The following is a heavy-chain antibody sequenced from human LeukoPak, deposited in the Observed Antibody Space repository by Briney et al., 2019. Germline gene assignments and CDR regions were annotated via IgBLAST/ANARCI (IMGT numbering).Heavy chain of an antibody. V-gene: IGHV4-59*12. Sequence: SETLSLTCTVSGGSLSSYYWSWIRQPPGKGLEWIGYIYYSGSTNYNPSLKSRATISVDTSKNQFSLKLSSVTAADTAVYYCARERGLRGGWFDPWGQGTLVTVSS. J-gene: IGHJ5*02. CDR2: IYYSGST. CDR3: ARERGLRGGWFDP. D-gene: IGHD4-17*01. CDR1: GGSLSSYY.